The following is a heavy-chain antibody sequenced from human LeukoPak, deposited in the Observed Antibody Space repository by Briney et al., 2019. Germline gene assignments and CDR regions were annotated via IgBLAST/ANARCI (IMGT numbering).Heavy chain of an antibody. D-gene: IGHD6-19*01. Sequence: ASVKVSCKASGSTFTGYYMHWVRQAPGQGLELMGWINPNSGGTNYAQKFQGRVTMTRDTSISTAYMELSRLRSDDTAVYYCARGYSSGWNPEFDYWGQGTLVTVSS. J-gene: IGHJ4*02. CDR2: INPNSGGT. V-gene: IGHV1-2*02. CDR1: GSTFTGYY. CDR3: ARGYSSGWNPEFDY.